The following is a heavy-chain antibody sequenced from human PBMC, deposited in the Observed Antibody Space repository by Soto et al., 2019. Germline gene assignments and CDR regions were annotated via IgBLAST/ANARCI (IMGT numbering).Heavy chain of an antibody. CDR3: SRLPRSSGRNAY. J-gene: IGHJ4*02. V-gene: IGHV3-23*01. D-gene: IGHD3-22*01. CDR1: GFTFSSYA. CDR2: ISGSGGGT. Sequence: GGSLRLSCAASGFTFSSYAMSWVRQAPGKGLEWVSTISGSGGGTYYADSVKGRFTISRDNSKNSLYLQMNSLSPDDTAVYYCSRLPRSSGRNAYWGQGTLVTVSS.